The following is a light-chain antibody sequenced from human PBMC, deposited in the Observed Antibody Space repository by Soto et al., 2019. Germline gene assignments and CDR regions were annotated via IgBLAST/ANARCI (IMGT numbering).Light chain of an antibody. J-gene: IGLJ2*01. CDR2: EVT. V-gene: IGLV2-14*01. CDR1: SSDVGGYNY. CDR3: SSHTSINTLV. Sequence: QSALTQPASVSGSPGQSITISCTGTSSDVGGYNYVSWYQQHPGKAPKLMIYEVTNRPSGVSNRFSGSKSGNTASLTISGLQAENEGEYYCSSHTSINTLVFGGGTKLTVL.